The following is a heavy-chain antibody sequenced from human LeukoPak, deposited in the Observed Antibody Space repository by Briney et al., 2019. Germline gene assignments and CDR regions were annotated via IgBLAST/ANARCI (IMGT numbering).Heavy chain of an antibody. CDR3: AKPLRGWYDFDY. J-gene: IGHJ4*02. CDR2: ISYDGSHK. Sequence: GGSLRLSCAASGFTFSSYGMDWVRQAPGKGLEWVAVISYDGSHKYYADSVKGRFTISRDNSKNTVYLQMNSLRAEDTAVYYCAKPLRGWYDFDYWGQGTLVTVSS. CDR1: GFTFSSYG. V-gene: IGHV3-30*18. D-gene: IGHD6-19*01.